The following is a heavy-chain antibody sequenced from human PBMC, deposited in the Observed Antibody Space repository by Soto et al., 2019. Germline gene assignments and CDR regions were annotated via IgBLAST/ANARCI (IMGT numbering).Heavy chain of an antibody. J-gene: IGHJ3*02. CDR2: IYRGGST. Sequence: VQLVETEGGLIQPGGSLRLSCAASGFSVSSDYMNWVRQDPGKGLEWVSVIYRGGSTYYADSVRGRFTISRDNSENTLFLQMNSLRAEDTAVYYCARVTEWNALDIWVQGTMVTVSS. V-gene: IGHV3-53*02. CDR1: GFSVSSDY. D-gene: IGHD3-3*01. CDR3: ARVTEWNALDI.